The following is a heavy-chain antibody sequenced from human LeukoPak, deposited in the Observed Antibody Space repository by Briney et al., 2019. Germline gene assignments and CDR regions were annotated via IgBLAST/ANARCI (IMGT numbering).Heavy chain of an antibody. CDR3: ARGRYYCGSTSCYGPYFDY. D-gene: IGHD2-2*01. CDR1: GGSFSGYY. Sequence: SETLSLTCAVYGGSFSGYYWSWIRQPPGKGLEWIGEINHSGSTNYNPSLKSRVTISVDTSKNQFSLKLSSVTAADTAVYYCARGRYYCGSTSCYGPYFDYWGQGTLVTVSS. V-gene: IGHV4-34*01. J-gene: IGHJ4*02. CDR2: INHSGST.